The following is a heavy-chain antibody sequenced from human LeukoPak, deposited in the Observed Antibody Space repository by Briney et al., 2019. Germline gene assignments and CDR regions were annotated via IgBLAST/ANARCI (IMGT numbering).Heavy chain of an antibody. J-gene: IGHJ4*02. V-gene: IGHV3-7*01. CDR1: GFTSSSYW. CDR2: IKQDGSEK. Sequence: GGSLRLSCAASGFTSSSYWMSWVRQAPGKGLEWVANIKQDGSEKYYVDSVKGRFTISRDNAKNSLYLQMNSLRAEDTAVYYCARVSRLGPFDYWGQGTLVTVSS. CDR3: ARVSRLGPFDY. D-gene: IGHD4-11*01.